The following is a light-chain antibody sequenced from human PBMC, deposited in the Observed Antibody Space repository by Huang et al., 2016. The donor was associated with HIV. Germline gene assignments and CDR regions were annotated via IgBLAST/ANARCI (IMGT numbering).Light chain of an antibody. J-gene: IGKJ2*01. V-gene: IGKV1-5*01. CDR3: QQYNNYPYT. CDR1: QSISSR. Sequence: DIQMTQSPSTLSASVGDRVTITCRASQSISSRLAWYQQKPGKAPKLLIHDASSLESGVPSRFSGSGSGTEFTLTISSLQPDNFATYYCQQYNNYPYTFGQGTKLEIK. CDR2: DAS.